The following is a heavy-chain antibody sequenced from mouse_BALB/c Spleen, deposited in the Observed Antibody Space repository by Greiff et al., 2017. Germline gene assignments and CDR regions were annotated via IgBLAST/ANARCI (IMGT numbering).Heavy chain of an antibody. J-gene: IGHJ4*01. D-gene: IGHD2-4*01. CDR3: TRPYYDYGGYYAMDY. CDR1: GFTFSNYW. CDR2: IRLKSNNYAT. Sequence: EVKLMESGGGLVQPGGSMKLSCVASGFTFSNYWMNWVRQSPEKGLEWVAEIRLKSNNYATHYAESVKGRFTISRDDSKSSVYLQMNNLRAEDTGIYYCTRPYYDYGGYYAMDYWGQGTSVTVSP. V-gene: IGHV6-6*02.